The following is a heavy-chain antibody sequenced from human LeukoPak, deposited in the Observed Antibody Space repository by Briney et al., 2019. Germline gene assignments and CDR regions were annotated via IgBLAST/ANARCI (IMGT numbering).Heavy chain of an antibody. J-gene: IGHJ4*02. CDR1: GGSISSYY. Sequence: SETLSLTCTVSGGSISSYYWSWIRQPAGKGLEWIGSICSGGSTCYNPSLKSRVTISVDSSRNHFFLQLTSATVADTAVYFCARDGPWKSDYWGRGTLVTVSS. CDR2: ICSGGST. D-gene: IGHD1-1*01. V-gene: IGHV4-59*05. CDR3: ARDGPWKSDY.